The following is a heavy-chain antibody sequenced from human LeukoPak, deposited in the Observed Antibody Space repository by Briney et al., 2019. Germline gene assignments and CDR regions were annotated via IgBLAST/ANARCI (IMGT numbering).Heavy chain of an antibody. CDR3: AKVVRGVTMEGEAFDY. V-gene: IGHV3-30*18. CDR2: ISYDGSNK. CDR1: GFTFSSYG. D-gene: IGHD3-10*02. Sequence: RPGGSLRLSCAASGFTFSSYGMHWVRQAPGKGLEWVAVISYDGSNKYYADSVKGRFTISRDNSKNTLYLQMNSLRAEDTAVYYCAKVVRGVTMEGEAFDYWGQGTLVTVSS. J-gene: IGHJ4*02.